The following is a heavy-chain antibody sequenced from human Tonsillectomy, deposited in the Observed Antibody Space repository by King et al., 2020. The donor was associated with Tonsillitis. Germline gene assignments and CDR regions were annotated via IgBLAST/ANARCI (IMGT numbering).Heavy chain of an antibody. Sequence: VQLVESGGGLVQPGGSLRLSCAASGSTFSSYAMNWVRQAPGKGLEWVSAISGGGDSTYDADSVKGRFTISRDNSKNTLYLQMNSLRAEDTAVYYCAKENTATSGPDYFDYWGQGTLVTVSS. V-gene: IGHV3-23*04. J-gene: IGHJ4*02. CDR1: GSTFSSYA. D-gene: IGHD6-13*01. CDR2: ISGGGDST. CDR3: AKENTATSGPDYFDY.